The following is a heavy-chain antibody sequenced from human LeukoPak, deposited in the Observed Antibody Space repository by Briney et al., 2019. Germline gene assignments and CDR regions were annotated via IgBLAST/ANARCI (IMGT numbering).Heavy chain of an antibody. D-gene: IGHD3-22*01. J-gene: IGHJ5*02. CDR1: GYTFTSYD. CDR2: MNPNSGNT. CDR3: ARGDYYDSSGYYLNNWFDP. V-gene: IGHV1-8*03. Sequence: ASVKVSCKASGYTFTSYDINWVRQATGQGLEWMGWMNPNSGNTGYAQKFQGRVTITRNTSISTAYMELSSLRSEDTAVYYCARGDYYDSSGYYLNNWFDPRGQGTLVTVSS.